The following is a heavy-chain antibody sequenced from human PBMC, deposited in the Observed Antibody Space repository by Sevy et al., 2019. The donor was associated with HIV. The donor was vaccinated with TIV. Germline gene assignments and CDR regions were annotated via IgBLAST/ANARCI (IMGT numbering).Heavy chain of an antibody. CDR2: IIPIFGTA. Sequence: ASVKVSCKASGYTFTSYDINWVRQATGQGLEWMGGIIPIFGTANYAQKFQGRVTITADESTSTVYMELSSLKSDDTAIYYCARDGIAAAGTLNFDYWGQGTLVTVSS. J-gene: IGHJ4*02. V-gene: IGHV1-69*13. D-gene: IGHD6-13*01. CDR3: ARDGIAAAGTLNFDY. CDR1: GYTFTSYD.